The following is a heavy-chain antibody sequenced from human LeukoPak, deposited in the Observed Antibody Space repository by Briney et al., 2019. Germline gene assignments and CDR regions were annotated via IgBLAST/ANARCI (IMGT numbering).Heavy chain of an antibody. CDR3: ATGYSSSWYYFDY. CDR1: SGSISSSSYY. D-gene: IGHD6-13*01. Sequence: SETLSLTCTVSSGSISSSSYYWGWIRQPPGKGLEWIGSIYYSGSTNYNSSLKSRVTISVDTSKNQFSLKLSSVTAADTAVYYCATGYSSSWYYFDYWGQGTLVTVSS. CDR2: IYYSGST. V-gene: IGHV4-39*01. J-gene: IGHJ4*02.